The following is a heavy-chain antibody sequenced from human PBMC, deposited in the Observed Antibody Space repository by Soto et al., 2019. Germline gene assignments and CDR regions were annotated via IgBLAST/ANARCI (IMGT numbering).Heavy chain of an antibody. Sequence: PGGSLRLCCAASGFTFSSYAMSWVRQAPGKGLEWVSAISGSGGSTYYADSVKGRFTISRDNSKNTLYLQMNSLRAEDTAVYYCAKDPARLPDAFDIWGQGTMVTVSS. CDR2: ISGSGGST. V-gene: IGHV3-23*01. CDR1: GFTFSSYA. J-gene: IGHJ3*02. CDR3: AKDPARLPDAFDI.